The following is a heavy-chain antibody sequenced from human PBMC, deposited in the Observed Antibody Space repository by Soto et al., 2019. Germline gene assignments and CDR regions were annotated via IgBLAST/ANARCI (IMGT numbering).Heavy chain of an antibody. CDR3: ARAWAYYYYGMDV. CDR2: ISYDGSNK. V-gene: IGHV3-30-3*01. D-gene: IGHD1-26*01. J-gene: IGHJ6*02. Sequence: PGGSLRLSCAASGFTFSSYAMHWVRQAPGKGLEWVAVISYDGSNKYYADSVKGRFTISRDNSKNTLYLQMNSLRAEDTAVYYCARAWAYYYYGMDVWGQGTTVTVSS. CDR1: GFTFSSYA.